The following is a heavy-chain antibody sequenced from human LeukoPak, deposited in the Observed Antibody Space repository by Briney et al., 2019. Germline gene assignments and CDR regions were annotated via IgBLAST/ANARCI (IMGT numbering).Heavy chain of an antibody. Sequence: SETLSLTCTVSGGSISSGGYYWSWIRQPPGKGLEWIGYIYHSGSTYYNPPLKSRVTISVDRSKNQFSLKLSSVTAADTAVYYCARQLWFGDLDYWGQGTLVTVSS. CDR1: GGSISSGGYY. D-gene: IGHD3-10*01. CDR3: ARQLWFGDLDY. CDR2: IYHSGST. V-gene: IGHV4-30-2*01. J-gene: IGHJ4*02.